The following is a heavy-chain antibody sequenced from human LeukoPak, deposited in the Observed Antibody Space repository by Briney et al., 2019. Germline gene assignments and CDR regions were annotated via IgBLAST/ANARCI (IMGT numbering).Heavy chain of an antibody. V-gene: IGHV4-34*01. CDR2: INHSGST. J-gene: IGHJ4*02. CDR3: ARRGIAVAGSHYFDY. D-gene: IGHD6-19*01. CDR1: GGSFSGYY. Sequence: PSETLSLTCAVYGGSFSGYYWSWIRQPPGKGLEWIGEINHSGSTNYNPSLKSRVILSVDTSKNQFSLKLSSVTAADTAVYYCARRGIAVAGSHYFDYWGQGTLVTVSS.